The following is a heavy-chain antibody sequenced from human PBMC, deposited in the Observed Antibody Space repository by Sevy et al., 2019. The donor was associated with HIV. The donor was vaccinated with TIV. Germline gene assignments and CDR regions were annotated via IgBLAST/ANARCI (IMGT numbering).Heavy chain of an antibody. V-gene: IGHV4-39*01. J-gene: IGHJ4*02. D-gene: IGHD6-13*01. Sequence: SETLSLTCTVSGGSISSSGYFWGWIRQPPRKGLEWIGSIYYTGSTYYNPSLKSRVTMSVDTCKNQFSLKLSSVTAADTAVYYCARHENLGSSWDYWGQGTPVTVSS. CDR2: IYYTGST. CDR1: GGSISSSGYF. CDR3: ARHENLGSSWDY.